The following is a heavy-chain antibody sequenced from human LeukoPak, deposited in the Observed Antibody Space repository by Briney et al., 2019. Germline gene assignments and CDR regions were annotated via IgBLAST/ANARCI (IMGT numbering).Heavy chain of an antibody. D-gene: IGHD4-17*01. CDR1: GYTFTGYY. CDR3: ARDTLKVYGDFDY. J-gene: IGHJ4*02. V-gene: IGHV1-18*04. Sequence: ASVKVSCKASGYTFTGYYMHWVRQAPGQGLEWMGWISAYNGNTNYAQKLQGRVTMTTDTSTSTAYMELRSLRSDDTAVYYCARDTLKVYGDFDYWGQGTLVTVSS. CDR2: ISAYNGNT.